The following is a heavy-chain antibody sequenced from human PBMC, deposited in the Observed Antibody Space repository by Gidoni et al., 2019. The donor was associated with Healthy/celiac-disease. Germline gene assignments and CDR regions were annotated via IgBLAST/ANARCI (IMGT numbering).Heavy chain of an antibody. CDR2: ISSNGGST. CDR3: ARDCEGYYDSSGYYYPDAFDI. V-gene: IGHV3-64*01. J-gene: IGHJ3*02. CDR1: GFAFSSFA. Sequence: EVQLVESGGGLVQPGGSLRLPCAASGFAFSSFAMHWVRQAPGKGLEYVSAISSNGGSTYYANSVKGRFTISRDNSKNTLYLQMGSLRAEDMAVYYCARDCEGYYDSSGYYYPDAFDIWGQGTMVTVSS. D-gene: IGHD3-22*01.